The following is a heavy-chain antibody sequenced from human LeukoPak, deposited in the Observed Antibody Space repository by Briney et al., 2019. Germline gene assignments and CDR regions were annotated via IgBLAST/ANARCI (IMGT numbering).Heavy chain of an antibody. CDR1: GYTFTGYY. J-gene: IGHJ4*02. V-gene: IGHV1-2*02. CDR3: ARGSPWIQLWYAEPYYFDY. D-gene: IGHD5-18*01. CDR2: INPNSGGT. Sequence: WASVKVSCKASGYTFTGYYMHWVRQAPGQGLEWMGWINPNSGGTNYAQKFQGRVTMTRDTSISTAYMELSRLRSEDTAVYYCARGSPWIQLWYAEPYYFDYWGQGTLVTVSA.